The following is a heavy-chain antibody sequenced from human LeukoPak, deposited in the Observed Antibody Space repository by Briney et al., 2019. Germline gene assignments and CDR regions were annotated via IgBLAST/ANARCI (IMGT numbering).Heavy chain of an antibody. J-gene: IGHJ5*02. Sequence: PSETLSLTCTVSGGSISSSSYYRGWIRQPPGKGLEWIGSIYYSGSTYYNPSLKSRVTISVDTSKNQFSLKLSSVTAADTAVYYCARGGYYGSGNDFRFDPWGQGTLVTVSS. V-gene: IGHV4-39*07. D-gene: IGHD3-10*01. CDR1: GGSISSSSYY. CDR3: ARGGYYGSGNDFRFDP. CDR2: IYYSGST.